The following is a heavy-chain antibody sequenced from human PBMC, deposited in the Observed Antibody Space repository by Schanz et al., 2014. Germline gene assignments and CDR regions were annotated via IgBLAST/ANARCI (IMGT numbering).Heavy chain of an antibody. J-gene: IGHJ4*02. CDR2: ISGYNHNK. V-gene: IGHV1-18*01. D-gene: IGHD3-16*02. CDR3: ARGRRVVDRDDLYYFDS. CDR1: GYIFINSG. Sequence: QIQLVQSGPEVKKPGATVKVSCKASGYIFINSGISWVRQAPGQGLEWMGWISGYNHNKEYEQKFQGRVTMTTDTSRSTAYMALTELRADNAAEYDSARGRRVVDRDDLYYFDSWGQGTLVTVSS.